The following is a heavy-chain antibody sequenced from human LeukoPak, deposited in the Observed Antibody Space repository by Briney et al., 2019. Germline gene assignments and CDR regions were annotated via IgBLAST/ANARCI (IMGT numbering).Heavy chain of an antibody. CDR2: INLSGST. CDR1: GGSLSGYY. Sequence: SETLSLSCAVSGGSLSGYYWSGIPHPPGKGQGWIGKINLSGSTIYSPYLKKRDTISVATSKNQCSLKLSSVTAADTAVYYCARRHLNCSGGSCYDYYYYYMDVWGKGTTVTVS. D-gene: IGHD2-15*01. J-gene: IGHJ6*03. CDR3: ARRHLNCSGGSCYDYYYYYMDV. V-gene: IGHV4-34*01.